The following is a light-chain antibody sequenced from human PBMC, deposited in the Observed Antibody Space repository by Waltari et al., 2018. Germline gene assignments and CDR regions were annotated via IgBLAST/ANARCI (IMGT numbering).Light chain of an antibody. V-gene: IGLV2-11*01. CDR1: RSHVGGYKY. Sequence: SALTQPRPVSGSRGQSVTISCTGTRSHVGGYKYVSWYQQHPGKAPKLMIYDVSKRPSGVPDRFSGSKSGNTASLTISGLQADDEADYYCCSYAGSSNWVFGGGTKLTVL. CDR2: DVS. CDR3: CSYAGSSNWV. J-gene: IGLJ3*02.